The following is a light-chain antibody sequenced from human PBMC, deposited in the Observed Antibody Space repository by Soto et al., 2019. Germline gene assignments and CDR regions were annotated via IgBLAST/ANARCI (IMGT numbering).Light chain of an antibody. CDR2: EVS. V-gene: IGLV2-18*02. Sequence: QSVLTQPPSVSGSPGQSVTISCTGTSSDVGSYNRVSWYQQPPGTAPKLIIYEVSNRPSGVPDRFFGSKSGNTDSLTISGLQAEDEADYYCSSFTSSNTWVFGGGTKVTVL. J-gene: IGLJ3*02. CDR3: SSFTSSNTWV. CDR1: SSDVGSYNR.